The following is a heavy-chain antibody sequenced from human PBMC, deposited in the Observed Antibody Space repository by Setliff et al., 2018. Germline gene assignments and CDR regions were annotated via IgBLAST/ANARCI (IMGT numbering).Heavy chain of an antibody. Sequence: PSETLSLTCAVYGGSFSGYYWSWIRQPPGKGLEWIGEINHSGSTNYNPPLKSRVTISVDTSKNQFSLKLSSVTAADTAVYYCARVDNFWSGPIDYWGQGTLVTVSS. V-gene: IGHV4-34*01. D-gene: IGHD3-3*01. CDR2: INHSGST. CDR1: GGSFSGYY. J-gene: IGHJ4*02. CDR3: ARVDNFWSGPIDY.